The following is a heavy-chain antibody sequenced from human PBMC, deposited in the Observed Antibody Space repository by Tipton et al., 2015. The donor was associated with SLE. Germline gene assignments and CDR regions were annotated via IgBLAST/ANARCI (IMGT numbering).Heavy chain of an antibody. V-gene: IGHV1-24*01. J-gene: IGHJ3*02. CDR3: ATAPLGDGAFDI. CDR2: FDPEAGET. D-gene: IGHD3-16*01. CDR1: GYTLTELF. Sequence: QLVQSGAEVKKPGASVKVSCKVSGYTLTELFLHWVRQAPGKGLEWMGGFDPEAGETFYAQEFQGRVTMPEDTSTDTASMELSSLRYEDTAVYYCATAPLGDGAFDIWGQGTLVTVSS.